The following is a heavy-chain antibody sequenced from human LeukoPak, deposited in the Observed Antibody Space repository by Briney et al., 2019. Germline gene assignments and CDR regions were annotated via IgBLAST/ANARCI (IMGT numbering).Heavy chain of an antibody. CDR2: IKQDGSEK. CDR3: AKSPRGGSSGAFDI. J-gene: IGHJ3*02. Sequence: PGGSLRLSCAASGFTFSSYWMSWVRQAPGKGLEWVANIKQDGSEKYYVDSVKGRFTISRDNAKNSLYLQMNSLRAEDTAVYYCAKSPRGGSSGAFDIWGQGTMVTVSS. V-gene: IGHV3-7*03. D-gene: IGHD2-15*01. CDR1: GFTFSSYW.